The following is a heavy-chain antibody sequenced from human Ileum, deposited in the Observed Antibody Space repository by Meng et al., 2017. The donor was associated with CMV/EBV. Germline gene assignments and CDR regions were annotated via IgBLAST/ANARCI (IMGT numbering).Heavy chain of an antibody. Sequence: QVQLPEAGPGLVKPSQTLSLSGTVSGASISSGDYYWSWIRQPPGKGLEWIGYIFFSGNTYYNPSLNNRVIISIDTPRNQFSLKVDSVTAADTAVYYCARFRIAALGNLFDPWGHGTLVTVSS. CDR2: IFFSGNT. CDR1: GASISSGDYY. D-gene: IGHD6-13*01. J-gene: IGHJ5*02. V-gene: IGHV4-30-4*08. CDR3: ARFRIAALGNLFDP.